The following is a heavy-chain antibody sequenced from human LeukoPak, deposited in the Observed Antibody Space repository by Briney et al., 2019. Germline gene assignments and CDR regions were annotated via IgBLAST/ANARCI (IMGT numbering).Heavy chain of an antibody. J-gene: IGHJ4*02. V-gene: IGHV3-21*01. D-gene: IGHD1-1*01. CDR1: GFTFSSYS. CDR2: ISSSSSYI. Sequence: GGSLRLSCAASGFTFSSYSMNWVRQAPGKGLEWVSSISSSSSYIYYADSVKGRFTISRDNAKNSLYLQMNSLRAEDTAVYYCARATGGTGTTSSDYWGQGTLVTVSS. CDR3: ARATGGTGTTSSDY.